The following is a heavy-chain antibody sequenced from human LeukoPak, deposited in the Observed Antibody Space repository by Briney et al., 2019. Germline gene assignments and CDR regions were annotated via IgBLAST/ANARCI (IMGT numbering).Heavy chain of an antibody. J-gene: IGHJ6*02. Sequence: GGSLRLSCAASGFTFDDYAMHWVRQAPGKGLEWVSGISWNSDIIGYADSVKGRFTISRDSAKNSLYLQMNSLRPEDTAFYYCANDIRSIVVPPDAMDVWGQGTTVTVSS. CDR3: ANDIRSIVVPPDAMDV. V-gene: IGHV3-9*01. CDR2: ISWNSDII. CDR1: GFTFDDYA. D-gene: IGHD2-2*01.